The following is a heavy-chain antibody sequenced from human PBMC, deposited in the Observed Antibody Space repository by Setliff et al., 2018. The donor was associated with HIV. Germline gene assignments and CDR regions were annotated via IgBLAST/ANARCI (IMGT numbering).Heavy chain of an antibody. CDR2: ISSSSTPI. Sequence: GGSLRLSCAASGFTFSSYSMNWVRQAPGKGLEWVSYISSSSTPIYYADSVKGRFTISRDNAKNSLYLTMNSLRAEDTAVYYCALMTANWFDPWGQGTLVTVSS. J-gene: IGHJ5*02. CDR1: GFTFSSYS. CDR3: ALMTANWFDP. V-gene: IGHV3-48*01.